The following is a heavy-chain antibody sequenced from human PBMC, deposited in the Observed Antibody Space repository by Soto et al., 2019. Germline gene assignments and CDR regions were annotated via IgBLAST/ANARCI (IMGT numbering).Heavy chain of an antibody. CDR2: TYYRSKWYN. Sequence: PSQTLSLTCVISGDSVSSSSVTWNWIRQSPSGGLEWLGRTYYRSKWYNDYAESVKSRITINPDTSKNQFSLHLNSVTPEDTAVYFCVRLIRNSRLAFWGQGTLVPGSS. J-gene: IGHJ1*01. D-gene: IGHD6-25*01. CDR3: VRLIRNSRLAF. V-gene: IGHV6-1*01. CDR1: GDSVSSSSVT.